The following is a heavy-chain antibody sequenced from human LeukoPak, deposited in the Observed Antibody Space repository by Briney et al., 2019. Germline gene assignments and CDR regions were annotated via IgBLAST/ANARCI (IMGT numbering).Heavy chain of an antibody. Sequence: GRSLRLSCEASGFTFSSSGMHWVRQAPGKGLEWVAVISYDGNNKYYADSVKGRFTISRDNSKNTLYLQMNSLRAEDTAVYYCAKSTYSSGYYYDIDYWGQGTLVTVSS. V-gene: IGHV3-30*18. CDR3: AKSTYSSGYYYDIDY. CDR2: ISYDGNNK. CDR1: GFTFSSSG. J-gene: IGHJ4*02. D-gene: IGHD3-22*01.